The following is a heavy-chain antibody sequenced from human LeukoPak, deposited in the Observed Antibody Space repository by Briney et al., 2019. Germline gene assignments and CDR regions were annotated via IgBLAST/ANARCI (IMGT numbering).Heavy chain of an antibody. CDR2: IYYSGST. Sequence: PSETLSLTCTVSGGSISSYYWSWIRQPPGKGLEWIGYIYYSGSTNYNPSLKSRVTISVDTSKNQFSLKLSSVTAADTAVYYCARVVIINWFDPWGQGTLVTVSS. J-gene: IGHJ5*02. CDR1: GGSISSYY. CDR3: ARVVIINWFDP. V-gene: IGHV4-59*12. D-gene: IGHD3-10*01.